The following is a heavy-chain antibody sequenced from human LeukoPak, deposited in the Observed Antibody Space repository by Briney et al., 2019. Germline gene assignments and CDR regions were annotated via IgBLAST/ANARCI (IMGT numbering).Heavy chain of an antibody. V-gene: IGHV3-9*01. J-gene: IGHJ6*02. CDR3: AKDMRANYYYGMDV. CDR2: ISWNSGSI. CDR1: GFTFDDYA. Sequence: GGSLRLSCAASGFTFDDYAMHWVRQAPGKGLEWVSGISWNSGSIGYADSVKGRFTISRDNAKNSLYLQMNSLRAADTALYYCAKDMRANYYYGMDVWGQGTTVTVSS.